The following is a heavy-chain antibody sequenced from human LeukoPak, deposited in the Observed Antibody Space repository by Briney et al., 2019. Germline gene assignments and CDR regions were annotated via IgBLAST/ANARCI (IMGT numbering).Heavy chain of an antibody. CDR2: ISGSGGST. CDR1: GFTLSNYA. CDR3: ATGYSSGWSGSDY. V-gene: IGHV3-23*01. D-gene: IGHD6-19*01. J-gene: IGHJ4*02. Sequence: PGGSLRLSCAASGFTLSNYALTWVCQAPGKGLEWVSTISGSGGSTYYADSVKGRFTISRDNSKNTLYLQMNSLRAEDTAVYYCATGYSSGWSGSDYWGQGTLVTVSS.